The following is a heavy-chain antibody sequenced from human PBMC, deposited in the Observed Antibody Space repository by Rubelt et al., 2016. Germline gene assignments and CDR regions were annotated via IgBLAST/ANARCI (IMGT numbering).Heavy chain of an antibody. CDR3: AREPAHYDILTGYYRGNWFDP. D-gene: IGHD3-9*01. J-gene: IGHJ5*02. Sequence: YNPSLKSRVTISVDTSKNQFSLKLGSVTAADTAVYYCAREPAHYDILTGYYRGNWFDPWGQGTLVTVSS. V-gene: IGHV4-39*07.